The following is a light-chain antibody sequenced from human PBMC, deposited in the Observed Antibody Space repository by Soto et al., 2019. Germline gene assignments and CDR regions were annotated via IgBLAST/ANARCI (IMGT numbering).Light chain of an antibody. J-gene: IGKJ4*01. CDR3: QQVNVYPST. V-gene: IGKV3-11*01. Sequence: EIVLTQSPATLSLSPGERATLSCRASQSVSSYLAWYQQKPGQAPRLLIYDASNRATGIPARFSGSGSGTDFTLTISSLQPEDFATYYCQQVNVYPSTFGGGTKVDNK. CDR2: DAS. CDR1: QSVSSY.